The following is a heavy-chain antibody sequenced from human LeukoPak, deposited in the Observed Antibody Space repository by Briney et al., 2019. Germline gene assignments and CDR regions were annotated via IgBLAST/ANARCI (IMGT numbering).Heavy chain of an antibody. CDR1: GYTFTSYY. D-gene: IGHD2-2*01. CDR3: ARDPHPRTHQSNDAFDI. J-gene: IGHJ3*02. V-gene: IGHV1-46*01. CDR2: INPSGGST. Sequence: GASVKVSCKASGYTFTSYYMHWVRQAPGQGLEWMGIINPSGGSTSYAQKFQGRVTMTRDTSTSTVYMELSSLRSEDTAVYYCARDPHPRTHQSNDAFDIWGQGTMVTVSS.